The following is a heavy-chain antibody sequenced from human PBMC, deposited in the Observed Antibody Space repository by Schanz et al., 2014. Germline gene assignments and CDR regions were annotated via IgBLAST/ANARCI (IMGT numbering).Heavy chain of an antibody. D-gene: IGHD2-15*01. J-gene: IGHJ4*02. V-gene: IGHV3-23*04. CDR1: GFTFSSYA. CDR3: ARDRGYCSGGSCLTFDY. CDR2: ISGSGGST. Sequence: EVLLVESGGGLVKPGGSLRLSCAASGFTFSSYAMSWVRQAPGKGLEWVSGISGSGGSTYYADSVKGRFTISRDNSKNTLYLQMNTLRAEDTAVYYCARDRGYCSGGSCLTFDYWGQGTLVTVSS.